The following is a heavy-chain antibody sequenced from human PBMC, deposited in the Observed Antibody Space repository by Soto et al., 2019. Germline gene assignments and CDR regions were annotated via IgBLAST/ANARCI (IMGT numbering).Heavy chain of an antibody. D-gene: IGHD4-17*01. J-gene: IGHJ4*02. Sequence: EVQLLESGGGLVQPGGSLRLSCAASGFTFSRYAMSWVRQTPGKGLEWLSSISGNNSTHYADSVKGRFTIPRDISKNTLYLQTNSLRDEDTAVYYCAKTYGDYVNHYFDYWGQGTLVTVSS. CDR3: AKTYGDYVNHYFDY. CDR1: GFTFSRYA. CDR2: ISGNNST. V-gene: IGHV3-23*01.